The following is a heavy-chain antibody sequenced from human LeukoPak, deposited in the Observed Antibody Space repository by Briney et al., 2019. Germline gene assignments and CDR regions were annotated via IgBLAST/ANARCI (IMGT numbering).Heavy chain of an antibody. CDR2: INPSTGGT. J-gene: IGHJ5*02. D-gene: IGHD2-21*02. CDR1: GYSFTDFF. CDR3: ARGQQWGDNTWFDP. V-gene: IGHV1-2*06. Sequence: ASVKVSCKASGYSFTDFFIHWVRQAPGQGLEWMGRINPSTGGTNSAQRFQGRVTMTRDTSISSAYMELSSLRSDDTALYYCARGQQWGDNTWFDPWGQGTLVTVSS.